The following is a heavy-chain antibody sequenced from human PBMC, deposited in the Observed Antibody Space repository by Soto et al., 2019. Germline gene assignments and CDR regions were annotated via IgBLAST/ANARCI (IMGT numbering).Heavy chain of an antibody. D-gene: IGHD5-18*01. CDR1: GFSFNFYA. J-gene: IGHJ2*01. Sequence: QVHLVESGGGVVQPGRSLRISCAATGFSFNFYAMYWVRQAPGKGLEWVAMMSNDGSSENYADSVRGRFIISRDNSKKTLFLQMNSLRPEDTATYYCVRDSGANYGTFWYFDLWGRGTLVTVSS. CDR3: VRDSGANYGTFWYFDL. V-gene: IGHV3-30-3*01. CDR2: MSNDGSSE.